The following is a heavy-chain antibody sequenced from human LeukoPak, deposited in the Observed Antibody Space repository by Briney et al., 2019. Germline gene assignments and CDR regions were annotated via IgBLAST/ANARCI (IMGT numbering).Heavy chain of an antibody. J-gene: IGHJ6*03. D-gene: IGHD6-13*01. Sequence: GGSLRLSCAASGFTFSNAWMSWVRQAPGKGLEWVGRIKSKTDGGTTDYAAPVKGRFTISRDDSKNTLYLQMNSLKTEDTAVYYCTTESSYSSSWYGRVYYYMDVWGKGTTVTVSS. V-gene: IGHV3-15*01. CDR3: TTESSYSSSWYGRVYYYMDV. CDR2: IKSKTDGGTT. CDR1: GFTFSNAW.